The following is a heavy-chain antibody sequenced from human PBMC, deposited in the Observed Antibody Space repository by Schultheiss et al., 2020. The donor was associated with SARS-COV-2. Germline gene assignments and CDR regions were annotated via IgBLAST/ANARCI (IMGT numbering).Heavy chain of an antibody. J-gene: IGHJ4*02. Sequence: GGSLRLSCSASGFTFSSYAMHWVRQAPGKGLEWVSAISGSGGSTYYADSVKGRFTISRDNSKNTLYLQMNSLRAEDTAVYYCASTPRCSSTSCYPLGYWGQGTLVTVSS. D-gene: IGHD2-2*01. CDR1: GFTFSSYA. CDR2: ISGSGGST. CDR3: ASTPRCSSTSCYPLGY. V-gene: IGHV3-23*01.